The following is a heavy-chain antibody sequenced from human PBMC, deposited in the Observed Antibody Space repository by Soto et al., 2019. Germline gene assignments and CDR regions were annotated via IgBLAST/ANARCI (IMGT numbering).Heavy chain of an antibody. Sequence: SETLSLTCTVSGGSISSYYWSWIRQPAGKGLEWIGRIYTSGSTNYNPSLKSRVTMSVDTSKNQFSLKLSSVTAADTAVYYCARDYWDIVVVPAAIWFDPWGQGTLVTGSS. CDR1: GGSISSYY. D-gene: IGHD2-2*01. J-gene: IGHJ5*02. CDR3: ARDYWDIVVVPAAIWFDP. CDR2: IYTSGST. V-gene: IGHV4-4*07.